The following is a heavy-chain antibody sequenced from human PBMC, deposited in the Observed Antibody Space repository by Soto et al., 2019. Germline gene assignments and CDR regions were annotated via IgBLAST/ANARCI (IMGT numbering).Heavy chain of an antibody. Sequence: GGSLRLSCAASGFTVSSNYMSWVRQAPGKGLEWVSVIYSGGSTYYADSVKGRFTISRHNSKNTLYLQMNSLRAEDTAVYSCASRDHRRSGYYYDYWGQGTLVTVSS. D-gene: IGHD3-22*01. J-gene: IGHJ4*02. V-gene: IGHV3-66*01. CDR1: GFTVSSNY. CDR3: ASRDHRRSGYYYDY. CDR2: IYSGGST.